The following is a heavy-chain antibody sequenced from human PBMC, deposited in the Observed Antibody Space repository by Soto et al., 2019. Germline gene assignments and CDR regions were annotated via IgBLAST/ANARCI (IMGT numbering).Heavy chain of an antibody. CDR3: ARCASGGYYNEYAMDV. Sequence: EVQLVEAGGGLVQPGGSLRLACAASGFTFSPYSLTWVRQAPGKGLEGVSYISCRSSAIYYADSVKGRFTISRDNAKNPLYLQMNSLRDEDTTVYYCARCASGGYYNEYAMDVWGQETTVTVSS. D-gene: IGHD2-15*01. V-gene: IGHV3-48*02. CDR2: ISCRSSAI. J-gene: IGHJ6*02. CDR1: GFTFSPYS.